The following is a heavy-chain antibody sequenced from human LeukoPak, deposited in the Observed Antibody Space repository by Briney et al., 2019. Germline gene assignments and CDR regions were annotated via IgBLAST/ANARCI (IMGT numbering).Heavy chain of an antibody. CDR1: GFTFSSFA. CDR3: AKHSHDGSARYYEAQFDS. J-gene: IGHJ4*02. D-gene: IGHD3-22*01. CDR2: ISRTGVAT. Sequence: GGSLRLSCAASGFTFSSFAMSWVRQAPGKGLEWVSTISRTGVATYYANSVKGRFTISRDNSKNTVYLQMNSLRAEDAAVYYCAKHSHDGSARYYEAQFDSWGQGTLVTVSS. V-gene: IGHV3-23*01.